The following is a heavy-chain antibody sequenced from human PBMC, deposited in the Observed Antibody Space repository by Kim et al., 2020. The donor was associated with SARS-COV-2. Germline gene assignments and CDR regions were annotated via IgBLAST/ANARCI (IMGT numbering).Heavy chain of an antibody. J-gene: IGHJ6*02. CDR3: ARDYSSSSYYYYGMDV. Sequence: SETLSLTCTVSGGSISSGGYYWSWIRQHPGKGLEWIGYIYYSGSTYYNPSLKSRVTISVDTSKNQFSLKLSPVTAADTAVYYCARDYSSSSYYYYGMDVWGQGTTVTVSS. V-gene: IGHV4-31*03. CDR2: IYYSGST. CDR1: GGSISSGGYY. D-gene: IGHD6-13*01.